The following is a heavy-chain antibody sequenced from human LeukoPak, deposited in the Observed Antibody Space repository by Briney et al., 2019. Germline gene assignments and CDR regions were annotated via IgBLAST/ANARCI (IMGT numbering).Heavy chain of an antibody. CDR3: ARVLSVRRGVKTQTPDY. CDR2: ISAYNGNT. V-gene: IGHV1-18*01. CDR1: GYTFTSYG. Sequence: EASVKVSCKASGYTFTSYGISWVRQAPGQGLEWMGWISAYNGNTNYAQKLQGRVTMTTDTSTSTAYMELRSLRSDDTAVYYCARVLSVRRGVKTQTPDYWGQGTLVTVSS. D-gene: IGHD3-10*01. J-gene: IGHJ4*02.